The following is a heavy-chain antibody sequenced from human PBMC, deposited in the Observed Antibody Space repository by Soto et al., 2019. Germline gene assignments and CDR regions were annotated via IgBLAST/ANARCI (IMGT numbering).Heavy chain of an antibody. CDR2: ISGSGGST. CDR1: GFTFSSYA. D-gene: IGHD3-3*01. J-gene: IGHJ4*02. Sequence: GGSLRLSCAASGFTFSSYAMSWVRQAPGKGLEWVSAISGSGGSTYYADSVKGRFTISRDNSKNTLYLQMNSLRAEDTAVYYCAKDTIFGVTHSGFDYWGQGTLVTVSS. CDR3: AKDTIFGVTHSGFDY. V-gene: IGHV3-23*01.